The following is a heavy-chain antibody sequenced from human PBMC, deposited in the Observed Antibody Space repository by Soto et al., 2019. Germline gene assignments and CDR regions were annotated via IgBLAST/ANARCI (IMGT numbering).Heavy chain of an antibody. Sequence: QLQESGPGLVKPSETLSLTCTVSGGSFTSTNYFWGWIRQPPGKGLEWIGYMYYNGNTFYSPSLKSRVTMSVATSKRQFPLDLSSVTAADTAMYYCARLQIYDSRAAPTPIFHPWGLGAMVTVSS. D-gene: IGHD3-22*01. CDR2: MYYNGNT. CDR1: GGSFTSTNYF. CDR3: ARLQIYDSRAAPTPIFHP. V-gene: IGHV4-39*01. J-gene: IGHJ1*01.